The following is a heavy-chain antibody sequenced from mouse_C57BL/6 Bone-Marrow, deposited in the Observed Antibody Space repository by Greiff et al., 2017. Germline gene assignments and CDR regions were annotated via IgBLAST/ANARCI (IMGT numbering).Heavy chain of an antibody. CDR2: IRNKANGYTT. D-gene: IGHD4-1*01. V-gene: IGHV7-3*01. CDR1: GFTFTDYY. CDR3: ARSLTVFDY. J-gene: IGHJ2*01. Sequence: EVNVVESGGGLVQPGGSLSLSCAASGFTFTDYYMSWVRQPPGKALEWLGFIRNKANGYTTEYSASVKGRFTISRDNSQSILYLQMNALRAEDSATYYCARSLTVFDYWGQGTTLTVSS.